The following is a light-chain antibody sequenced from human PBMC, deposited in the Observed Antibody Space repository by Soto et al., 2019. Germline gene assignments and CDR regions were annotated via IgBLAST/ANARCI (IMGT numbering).Light chain of an antibody. Sequence: DVVMTQSPLSLPVTLGQPASISCRSSQSLVASDGNTYLNWFQQRPGQSPRRLIYKVSNRDSGVPDRFSGSGSCADFTLKISRVEAEDVGVYYCMQGTHWPPWTFGQGTKVEIK. CDR3: MQGTHWPPWT. CDR2: KVS. V-gene: IGKV2-30*01. CDR1: QSLVASDGNTY. J-gene: IGKJ1*01.